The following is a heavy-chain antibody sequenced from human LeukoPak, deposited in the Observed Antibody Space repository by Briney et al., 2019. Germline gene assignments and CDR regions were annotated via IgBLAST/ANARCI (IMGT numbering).Heavy chain of an antibody. CDR3: ARGCAGSTCSTRHFDY. CDR2: INSGSTYM. J-gene: IGHJ4*02. V-gene: IGHV3-21*06. D-gene: IGHD2-2*02. Sequence: PGGSLRLSCAASGFTFSDHSMTWVRQAPRKGLEWVSSINSGSTYMFYADSVKGRFTISRDNAENFLYLLVNSLRADDTALYYCARGCAGSTCSTRHFDYWGQGTLVTVSS. CDR1: GFTFSDHS.